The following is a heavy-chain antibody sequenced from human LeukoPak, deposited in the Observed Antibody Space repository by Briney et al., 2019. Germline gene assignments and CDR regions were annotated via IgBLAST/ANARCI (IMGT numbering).Heavy chain of an antibody. V-gene: IGHV3-7*01. D-gene: IGHD3-22*01. Sequence: PGGSLRLSCAASGFTFSSYWMSWVRQAPGKGLEWVANIKQDGSEKYYVDSVKGRFTISRDNAKNSLYLQMNSLRAEDTAVYYCARDPYYYDSSGYYRLPYFDYWGQGTLVTVSS. CDR3: ARDPYYYDSSGYYRLPYFDY. CDR2: IKQDGSEK. J-gene: IGHJ4*02. CDR1: GFTFSSYW.